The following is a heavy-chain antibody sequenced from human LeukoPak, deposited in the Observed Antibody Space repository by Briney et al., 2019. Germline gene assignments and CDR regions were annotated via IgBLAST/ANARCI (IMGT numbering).Heavy chain of an antibody. CDR3: AGGAPVEGGDNWFDP. V-gene: IGHV4-31*03. D-gene: IGHD3-16*01. CDR2: IYYSGST. CDR1: GGSISSGGYY. Sequence: SETLSLTCTVSGGSISSGGYYWSWLRQHPGKGLEWIGYIYYSGSTYYNPSLKSRVTISVDTSKNQFSLKLSSVTAADTAVYYCAGGAPVEGGDNWFDPWGQGTLVTVSS. J-gene: IGHJ5*02.